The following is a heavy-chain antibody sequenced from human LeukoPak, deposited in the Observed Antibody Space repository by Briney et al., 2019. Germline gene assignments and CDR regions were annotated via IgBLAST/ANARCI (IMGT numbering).Heavy chain of an antibody. CDR1: GFTFSSYA. V-gene: IGHV3-23*01. CDR3: VKEQCNSQYYYFDH. Sequence: GGSLRLSCAASGFTFSSYAMSWVRQAPGKGLEWVSAISGSGGSTYYADSVKGRFTISRDNSKETLYLQMSSLRAEDTAVYYCVKEQCNSQYYYFDHWGQGTLVTVSS. D-gene: IGHD2/OR15-2a*01. J-gene: IGHJ4*02. CDR2: ISGSGGST.